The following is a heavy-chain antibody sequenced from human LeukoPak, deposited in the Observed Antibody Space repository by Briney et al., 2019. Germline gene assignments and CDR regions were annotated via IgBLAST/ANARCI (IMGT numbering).Heavy chain of an antibody. V-gene: IGHV4-61*02. Sequence: PSQTLSLTCTVSGDSISSGSYYWSWIPQPAGKGLEWIGRIYTSGSTNYNPSLKSRVTISVDTTKNQFSLKLSSVTAADKAVYYCARGGTVVTPDYYYYMDVWGKGTTVTISS. D-gene: IGHD4-23*01. CDR2: IYTSGST. CDR1: GDSISSGSYY. J-gene: IGHJ6*03. CDR3: ARGGTVVTPDYYYYMDV.